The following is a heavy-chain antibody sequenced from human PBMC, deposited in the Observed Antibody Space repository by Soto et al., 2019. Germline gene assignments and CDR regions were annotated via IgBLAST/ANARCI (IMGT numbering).Heavy chain of an antibody. D-gene: IGHD3-9*01. CDR3: ARHVLYYDILTGYSDYGMDV. Sequence: GESLKISCKGSGYSFTSYWIGWVRQMPGKGLEWMGIIYPGDSDTRYSPSFQGQVPISADKSISTAYLQWSSLKASDTAMYYCARHVLYYDILTGYSDYGMDVWGQGTTVTAP. V-gene: IGHV5-51*01. J-gene: IGHJ6*02. CDR1: GYSFTSYW. CDR2: IYPGDSDT.